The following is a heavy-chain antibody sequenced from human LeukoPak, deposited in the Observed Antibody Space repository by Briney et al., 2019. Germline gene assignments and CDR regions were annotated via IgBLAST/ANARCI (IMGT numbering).Heavy chain of an antibody. CDR2: AYYSEKT. CDR1: CDFISSFH. J-gene: IGHJ4*02. D-gene: IGHD1-1*01. V-gene: IGHV4-59*01. Sequence: SSETVSHTRTVSCDFISSFHGRWLAHAPGEGGEWSGYAYYSEKTKQNPSLKSRVHISLEMSNHQSSLKLTSVPAADTAVYYCASNTGTVFDNWGEGEVVTVSS. CDR3: ASNTGTVFDN.